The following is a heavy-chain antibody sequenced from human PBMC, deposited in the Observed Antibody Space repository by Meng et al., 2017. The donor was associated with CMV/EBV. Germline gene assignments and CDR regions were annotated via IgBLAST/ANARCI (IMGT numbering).Heavy chain of an antibody. Sequence: ASVKVSCKASGYTFTGYYMHWVRQAPGQGLEWMGWINPNSGGTNYAQKFQGRVTMTRDTSISTAYMELSRLRSDDTAVYYCARDFANEGVYYYDYYYGMDVWGQGTTDTVSS. CDR2: INPNSGGT. CDR1: GYTFTGYY. V-gene: IGHV1-2*02. J-gene: IGHJ6*02. CDR3: ARDFANEGVYYYDYYYGMDV. D-gene: IGHD3-10*01.